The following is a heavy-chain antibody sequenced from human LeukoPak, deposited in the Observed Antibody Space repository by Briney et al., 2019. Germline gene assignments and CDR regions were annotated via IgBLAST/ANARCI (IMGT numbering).Heavy chain of an antibody. CDR2: IYHSGST. CDR1: GGSISSSNW. Sequence: SGTLSLTCAVSGGSISSSNWWSWVRQPPGKGLEWIGEIYHSGSTNYNPSLKSRVTISVEKSKNQFSLKLSSVTAADTAVYYCARDGHQSIAVAGQADGFDIWGQGAMVTVSS. J-gene: IGHJ3*02. D-gene: IGHD6-19*01. CDR3: ARDGHQSIAVAGQADGFDI. V-gene: IGHV4-4*02.